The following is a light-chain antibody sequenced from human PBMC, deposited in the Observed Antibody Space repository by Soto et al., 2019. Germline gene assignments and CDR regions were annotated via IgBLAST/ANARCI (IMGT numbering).Light chain of an antibody. CDR2: EVN. CDR3: CSYAGSSTLYV. J-gene: IGLJ1*01. V-gene: IGLV2-23*02. CDR1: SSDIGTYNL. Sequence: QSVLTQPASVSGSPGQSITISCTGTSSDIGTYNLVSWYQQHPRKAPKLMIYEVNKRPSGVSDRFSGSKSGNTASLTISGLQAEDEADYYCCSYAGSSTLYVFGTGTRSPS.